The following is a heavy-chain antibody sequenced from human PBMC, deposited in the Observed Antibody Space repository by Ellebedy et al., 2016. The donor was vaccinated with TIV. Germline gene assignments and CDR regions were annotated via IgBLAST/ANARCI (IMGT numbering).Heavy chain of an antibody. Sequence: GGSLRLSXAASGFTFSGNGMHWVRQAPGKGLEWVAAISKDGGSQWYADSVKGRFTISRDNSKNMLYLQMYSLRPEDTAVYNCVREIHVAGDYWGQGTLVTVSS. D-gene: IGHD3-10*01. CDR2: ISKDGGSQ. V-gene: IGHV3-30*03. J-gene: IGHJ4*02. CDR1: GFTFSGNG. CDR3: VREIHVAGDY.